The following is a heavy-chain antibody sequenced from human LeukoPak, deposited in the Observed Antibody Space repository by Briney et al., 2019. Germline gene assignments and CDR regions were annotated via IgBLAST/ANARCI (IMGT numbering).Heavy chain of an antibody. D-gene: IGHD6-13*01. CDR2: IYYSGST. Sequence: SETLSLTCTVSGGSINSGDYYWSWIRQLPGKGLEWIGYIYYSGSTYYPPSLRSRVTISVDTSKNQFSLRLSSVTAADTAVYYCARILSPAAGTDYHYYGMDVWGQGTTVTVSS. J-gene: IGHJ6*02. CDR3: ARILSPAAGTDYHYYGMDV. V-gene: IGHV4-31*03. CDR1: GGSINSGDYY.